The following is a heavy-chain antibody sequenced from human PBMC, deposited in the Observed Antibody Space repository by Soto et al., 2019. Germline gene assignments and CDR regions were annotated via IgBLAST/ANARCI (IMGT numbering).Heavy chain of an antibody. D-gene: IGHD2-2*01. V-gene: IGHV1-3*01. CDR3: AREARDLPLYYYYYCMDV. CDR1: GYTFTSYA. Sequence: ASVKVSCKASGYTFTSYAMHWVRQAPGQRLEWMGWINAGNGNTKYSQKFQGRVTITRDTSASTAYMELSSLRSEDTAVYYCAREARDLPLYYYYYCMDVWGKGTTVTVSS. CDR2: INAGNGNT. J-gene: IGHJ6*03.